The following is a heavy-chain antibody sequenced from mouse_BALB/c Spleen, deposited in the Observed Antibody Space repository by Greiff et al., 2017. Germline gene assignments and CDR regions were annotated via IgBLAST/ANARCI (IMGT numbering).Heavy chain of an antibody. CDR2: INPNNGGT. D-gene: IGHD1-1*01. CDR1: GYTFTDYN. V-gene: IGHV1-18*01. J-gene: IGHJ4*01. CDR3: ARSPYYYGSSLYYYAMDY. Sequence: EVKLMESGPELVKPGASVKIPCKASGYTFTDYNMDWVKQSHGKSLEWIGDINPNNGGTIYNQKFKGKATLTVDKSSSTAYMELRSLTSEDTAVYYCARSPYYYGSSLYYYAMDYWGQGTSVTVSS.